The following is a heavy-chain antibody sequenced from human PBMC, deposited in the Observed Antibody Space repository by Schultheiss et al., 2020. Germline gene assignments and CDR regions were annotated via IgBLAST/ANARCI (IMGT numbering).Heavy chain of an antibody. V-gene: IGHV1-18*04. CDR1: GYTFTGYY. D-gene: IGHD1-26*01. J-gene: IGHJ4*02. CDR2: ISAYNGNT. Sequence: ASVKVSCKASGYTFTGYYMHWVRQAPGQGLEWMGWISAYNGNTNYAQKLQGRVTMTTDTSTSTAYLELSSLRYEDTAVYYCAADRVSANYYYFDYWGQGTLVTVSS. CDR3: AADRVSANYYYFDY.